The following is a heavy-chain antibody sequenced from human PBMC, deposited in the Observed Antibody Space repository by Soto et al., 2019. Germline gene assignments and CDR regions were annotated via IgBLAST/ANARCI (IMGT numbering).Heavy chain of an antibody. CDR1: GGSISSGGYS. CDR2: IYYTGST. Sequence: SETLSLTCTVSGGSISSGGYSWSWIRQPPGKGLEWIGYIYYTGSTNYNPSLKSRVTISLDTSKNQFSLRLSSVTAADTAVYYCARSSIEPRVFMYPFDSWGQGTLVTVSS. J-gene: IGHJ4*02. V-gene: IGHV4-61*08. D-gene: IGHD6-6*01. CDR3: ARSSIEPRVFMYPFDS.